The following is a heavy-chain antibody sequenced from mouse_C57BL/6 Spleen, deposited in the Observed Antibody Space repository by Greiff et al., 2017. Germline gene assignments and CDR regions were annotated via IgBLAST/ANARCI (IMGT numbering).Heavy chain of an antibody. D-gene: IGHD2-4*01. Sequence: EVQRVESGGGLVKPGGSLKLSCAASGFTFSDYGMHWVRQAPEKGLEWVAYISSGSSTIYYADTVKGRFTISRDNAKNTLFLQMTSLRSEDTAMYYCARHDYLYAMDYWGQGTSVTVSS. CDR2: ISSGSSTI. J-gene: IGHJ4*01. CDR1: GFTFSDYG. CDR3: ARHDYLYAMDY. V-gene: IGHV5-17*01.